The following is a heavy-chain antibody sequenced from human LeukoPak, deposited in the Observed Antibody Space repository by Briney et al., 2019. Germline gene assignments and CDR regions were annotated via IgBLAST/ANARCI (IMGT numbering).Heavy chain of an antibody. CDR2: ISGSGGST. CDR1: GFTFSSYS. J-gene: IGHJ5*02. Sequence: GGSLRLSCAASGFTFSSYSMNWVRQAPGKGLEWVSAISGSGGSTYYADSVKGRFTISRDNPKNTLYLQMNSLRAEDTAVYYCAKDRQLRYFENPWGQGTLVTVSS. D-gene: IGHD3-9*01. V-gene: IGHV3-23*01. CDR3: AKDRQLRYFENP.